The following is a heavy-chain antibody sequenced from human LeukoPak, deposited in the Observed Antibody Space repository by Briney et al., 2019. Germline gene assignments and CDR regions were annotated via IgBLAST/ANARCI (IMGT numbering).Heavy chain of an antibody. Sequence: GSLRLFCLTSGITFSSSSLNWVRQASGKGLEWVSTIGGSGGGTYYAESVKGRFIISRDTSKNTLFLQMNSLRAEDTALYYCARNDFGSGWLGDYWGQGTLVTVFS. CDR1: GITFSSSS. J-gene: IGHJ4*02. CDR2: IGGSGGGT. V-gene: IGHV3-23*01. D-gene: IGHD6-19*01. CDR3: ARNDFGSGWLGDY.